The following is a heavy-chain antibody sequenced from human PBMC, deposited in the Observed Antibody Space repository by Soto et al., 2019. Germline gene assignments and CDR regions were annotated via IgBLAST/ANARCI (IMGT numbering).Heavy chain of an antibody. J-gene: IGHJ6*02. CDR3: AGFDYYYGMDV. V-gene: IGHV4-31*03. D-gene: IGHD3-16*01. Sequence: QVQLQESGPERLKPSQTLSLTCTVSGGSISSGGYYWSWIRQHPGKGLEWIGYIYYSGSTYYNPSLKSRVTISLDTSKNQFSLKLSSVTAADTAVYYCAGFDYYYGMDVWGQGTTVTVSS. CDR1: GGSISSGGYY. CDR2: IYYSGST.